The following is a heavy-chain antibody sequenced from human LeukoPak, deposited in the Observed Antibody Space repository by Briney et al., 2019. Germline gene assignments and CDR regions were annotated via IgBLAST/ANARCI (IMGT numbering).Heavy chain of an antibody. CDR1: GFTFSNAW. J-gene: IGHJ4*02. Sequence: PGGSLRLTCAASGFTFSNAWLNWVCQAPGKGLEWVGHIKSKTDGGTTDYAAPVKGRFTISRDDSKNTLFLQMNSLKTEDTAVYYCTISYYDYVWGSYRYQKYYFDYWGQGTLVTVSS. CDR2: IKSKTDGGTT. V-gene: IGHV3-15*01. CDR3: TISYYDYVWGSYRYQKYYFDY. D-gene: IGHD3-16*02.